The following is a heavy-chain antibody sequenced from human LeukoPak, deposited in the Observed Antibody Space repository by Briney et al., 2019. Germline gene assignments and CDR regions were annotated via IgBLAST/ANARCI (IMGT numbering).Heavy chain of an antibody. Sequence: GASAKLSCKASGYNFSSYYIQWVRQDPGQGLEWMGLLSPSRGTTAYAPKFQGRVTMTRDTSSNTVYMELRGLRSDDTAIYYCARDATRGIGGSYDLDFWGQGSLVTVSS. CDR1: GYNFSSYY. J-gene: IGHJ4*02. CDR3: ARDATRGIGGSYDLDF. D-gene: IGHD3-16*01. V-gene: IGHV1-46*01. CDR2: LSPSRGTT.